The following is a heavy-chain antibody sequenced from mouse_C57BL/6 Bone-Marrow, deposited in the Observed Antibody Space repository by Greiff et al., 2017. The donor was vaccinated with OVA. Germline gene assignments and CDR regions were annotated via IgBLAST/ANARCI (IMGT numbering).Heavy chain of an antibody. CDR3: ARAGYYGSRYAMDY. D-gene: IGHD1-1*01. CDR1: GYTFTSYW. CDR2: LTPRNGGT. V-gene: IGHV1-53*01. Sequence: VQLQQSGTELVQPGASVKLSCKASGYTFTSYWMHWVKQRPGQGLEWIGNLTPRNGGTNYNEKFKSKATLTVDKSSSTSYMKLSSLASKDSAVYYCARAGYYGSRYAMDYWGQGTSVTVSS. J-gene: IGHJ4*01.